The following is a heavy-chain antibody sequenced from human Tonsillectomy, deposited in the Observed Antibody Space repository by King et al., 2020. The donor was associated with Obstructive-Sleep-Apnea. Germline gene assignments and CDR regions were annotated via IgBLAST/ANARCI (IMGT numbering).Heavy chain of an antibody. D-gene: IGHD5-24*01. CDR1: GVFVSSSSYY. V-gene: IGHV4-39*01. Sequence: QLQESGPGLVRPSETLFLTCTVSGVFVSSSSYYWGWIWQPPGRWPEWIGSIYYNGNTYSHPSLKSQVTILIDTSTTQFYLNVNSVTAADTAIYYCARHANRWRGLQSPITGMDVWGQGTTVTVSS. CDR3: ARHANRWRGLQSPITGMDV. CDR2: IYYNGNT. J-gene: IGHJ6*02.